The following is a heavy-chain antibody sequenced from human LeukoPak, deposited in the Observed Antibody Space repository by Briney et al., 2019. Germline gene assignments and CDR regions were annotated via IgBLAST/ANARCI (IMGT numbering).Heavy chain of an antibody. J-gene: IGHJ5*02. D-gene: IGHD1-14*01. CDR1: GGTFSSYA. CDR2: IIPIFGTA. Sequence: SVKVSCKASGGTFSSYAISWVRQAPGQGLEWMGGIIPIFGTANYAQKFQGRVTITADESTSTAYMELSSLRSEDTAVYYCARENREAGNWFDPWGQGTLVAVSS. V-gene: IGHV1-69*13. CDR3: ARENREAGNWFDP.